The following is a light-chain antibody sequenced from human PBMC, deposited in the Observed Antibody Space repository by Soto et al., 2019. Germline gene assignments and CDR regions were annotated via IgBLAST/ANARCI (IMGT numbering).Light chain of an antibody. CDR1: QTIASN. CDR3: QQYHNWPPQYT. Sequence: EIVMTQSPASLSVSPGDGATLSCRASQTIASNLAWYQQKPGQGPRLLIHGASTRAAGVPARFSGSGSGTDFALTISRLKSEDFAVYYCQQYHNWPPQYTFGQGTKLQIK. J-gene: IGKJ2*01. CDR2: GAS. V-gene: IGKV3-15*01.